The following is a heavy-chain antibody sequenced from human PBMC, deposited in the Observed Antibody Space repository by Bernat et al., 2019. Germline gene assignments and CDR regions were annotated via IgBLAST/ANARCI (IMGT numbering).Heavy chain of an antibody. J-gene: IGHJ4*02. CDR3: VKDTDY. V-gene: IGHV3-7*03. CDR2: IKQDGTEI. Sequence: EVQLVESGGGLVQPGGSLTLSCAASGFTFRSSWMRWIRQAPGKGLEWVANIKQDGTEIYYVDAVKGRFTISRDNAKNSLYLQMNSLRAEDTAVYYCVKDTDYCGQGTLVTVSS. CDR1: GFTFRSSW.